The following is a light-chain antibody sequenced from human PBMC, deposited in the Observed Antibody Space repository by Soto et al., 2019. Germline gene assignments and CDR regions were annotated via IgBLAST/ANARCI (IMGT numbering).Light chain of an antibody. CDR3: HQYNTFWT. V-gene: IGKV1-5*01. J-gene: IGKJ1*01. Sequence: DILMTQSPSTLSASVGDRVTITCRASQSINSWVVWYLQLRRKARMLLIYDACRLARGVALRVSGSVSGTEFTLTISSLQSDYFASYCFHQYNTFWTFGPGTKVDI. CDR2: DAC. CDR1: QSINSW.